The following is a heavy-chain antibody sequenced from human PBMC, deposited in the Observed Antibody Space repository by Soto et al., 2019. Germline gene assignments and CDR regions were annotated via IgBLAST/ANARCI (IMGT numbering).Heavy chain of an antibody. CDR1: GFTFSNYW. V-gene: IGHV3-74*01. D-gene: IGHD3-10*01. CDR3: GRGASGSYRLDY. CDR2: INSDGSSI. Sequence: SLRLSCAASGFTFSNYWMHWVRQAPGKGLVWVSRINSDGSSINYADSVKGQFTISRDNAKNTLYLQMSSLRAEDTAVYYCGRGASGSYRLDYWGQGTLVTVSS. J-gene: IGHJ4*02.